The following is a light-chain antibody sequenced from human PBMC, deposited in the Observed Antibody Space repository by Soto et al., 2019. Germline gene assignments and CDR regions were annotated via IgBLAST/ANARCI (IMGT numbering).Light chain of an antibody. CDR2: DVS. CDR3: SSYTSSSTLVV. V-gene: IGLV2-14*01. Sequence: QSVLTQPASVSGSPGQSITISCTGTSSDVGGYNYVSWYQQHPGKAPKLMICDVSNRPSGVSNRFSGSKSGNTASLTISGLQPEDEADYYCSSYTSSSTLVVFGGGTQLTVL. J-gene: IGLJ2*01. CDR1: SSDVGGYNY.